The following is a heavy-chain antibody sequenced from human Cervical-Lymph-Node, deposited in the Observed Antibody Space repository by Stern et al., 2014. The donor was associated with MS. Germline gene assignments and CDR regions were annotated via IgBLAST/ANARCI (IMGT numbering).Heavy chain of an antibody. CDR3: ARANYDFWSGYPDFHYYGMDV. CDR1: GFTFSSYA. V-gene: IGHV3-30-3*01. D-gene: IGHD3-3*01. CDR2: ISYGGSNK. J-gene: IGHJ6*02. Sequence: VQLVQSGGGVVQPGRSLRLSCAASGFTFSSYAMHWVRQAPGKGQEWVAVISYGGSNKYYADSVKGRFTISRNNSKNTLYLQMNSLRAEDTAVYYCARANYDFWSGYPDFHYYGMDVWGQGTTVTVSS.